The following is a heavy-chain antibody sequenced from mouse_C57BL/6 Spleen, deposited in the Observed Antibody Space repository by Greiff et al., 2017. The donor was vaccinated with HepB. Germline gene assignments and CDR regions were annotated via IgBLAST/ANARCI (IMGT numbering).Heavy chain of an antibody. J-gene: IGHJ1*03. D-gene: IGHD1-2*01. V-gene: IGHV1-59*01. CDR3: ARSEITTAWYFDV. CDR1: GYTFTSYW. CDR2: IDPSDSYT. Sequence: QVQLQQPGAELVRPGTSVKLSCKASGYTFTSYWMHWVKQRPGQGLEWIGVIDPSDSYTNYNQKFKGKATLTVDTSSSTAYMQLSSLTSEDSAVDYCARSEITTAWYFDVWGTGPTVTVSS.